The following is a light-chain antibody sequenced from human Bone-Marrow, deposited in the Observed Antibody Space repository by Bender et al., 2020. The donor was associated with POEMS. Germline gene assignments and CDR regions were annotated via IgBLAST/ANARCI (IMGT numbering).Light chain of an antibody. CDR3: QSYDNSLGGWM. CDR2: GYN. Sequence: QSVLTQPPSVSGAPGQRVTISCTGSSSNTGSGYDINWYQHLPGTAPKLPIYGYNNRPSGVPDRFSGSKSGTSASLAITGLQAEDEGDYYRQSYDNSLGGWMFGGGNKLTVL. J-gene: IGLJ3*02. V-gene: IGLV1-40*01. CDR1: SSNTGSGYD.